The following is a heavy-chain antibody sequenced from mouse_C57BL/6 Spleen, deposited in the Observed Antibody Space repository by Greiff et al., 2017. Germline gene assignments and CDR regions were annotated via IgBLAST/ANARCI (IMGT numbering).Heavy chain of an antibody. D-gene: IGHD1-1*01. CDR1: GYTFTDHT. CDR3: ARSDYYGSSFYYFDY. CDR2: IYTSDGST. Sequence: QVQLKQSDAELVKPGASVKISCKVSGYTFTDHTLHWMKQRPEQGLEWIGYIYTSDGSTKYNEKFKGKATLTADKSSSTAYMQLNSLTSEDSAVYFCARSDYYGSSFYYFDYWGQGTTLTVSS. J-gene: IGHJ2*01. V-gene: IGHV1-78*01.